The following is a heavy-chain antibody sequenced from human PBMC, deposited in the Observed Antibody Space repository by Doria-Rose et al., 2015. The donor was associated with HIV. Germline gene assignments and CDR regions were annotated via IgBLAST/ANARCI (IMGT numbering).Heavy chain of an antibody. J-gene: IGHJ4*02. V-gene: IGHV2-26*01. D-gene: IGHD6-13*01. Sequence: QVQLVQSGPVLVKPAETLTLTCTVSGVSLSSPGMGVSWIRQPPGKALEWLANIFSDDERSYTTSLTRRLTISSGTSKSQVVLTMTDMDPVDTATYYCARIKSSRWYHKYYFDFWGQGTLVIVSA. CDR1: GVSLSSPGMG. CDR2: IFSDDER. CDR3: ARIKSSRWYHKYYFDF.